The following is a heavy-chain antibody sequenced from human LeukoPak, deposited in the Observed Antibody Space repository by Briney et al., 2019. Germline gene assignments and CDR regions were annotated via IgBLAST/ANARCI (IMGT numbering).Heavy chain of an antibody. D-gene: IGHD6-25*01. CDR2: ISWNSGSI. CDR1: GFTLDDYA. CDR3: AKDIAARLHAFDI. J-gene: IGHJ3*02. Sequence: GGSLRLSCAASGFTLDDYAMHWVRQAPGKGLEWVSGISWNSGSIGYADSVKGRFTISRDNAKNSLYLQMNSLRAEDTALYYCAKDIAARLHAFDIWGQGTMVTVSS. V-gene: IGHV3-9*01.